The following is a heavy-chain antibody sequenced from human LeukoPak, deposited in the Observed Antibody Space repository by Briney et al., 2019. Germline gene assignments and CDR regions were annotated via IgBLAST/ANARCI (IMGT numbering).Heavy chain of an antibody. J-gene: IGHJ3*02. CDR3: AKLQDSSGWYLPEDAFDI. D-gene: IGHD6-19*01. V-gene: IGHV3-33*06. CDR2: IWYDGSNK. CDR1: GFTFSSYG. Sequence: QTGGSLRLSCAASGFTFSSYGMHWVRQAPGKGLEWVAVIWYDGSNKYYADSVKGRLTISRDNSKNTLYLQMNSLRAEDTAVYYCAKLQDSSGWYLPEDAFDIWGQGTMVTVSS.